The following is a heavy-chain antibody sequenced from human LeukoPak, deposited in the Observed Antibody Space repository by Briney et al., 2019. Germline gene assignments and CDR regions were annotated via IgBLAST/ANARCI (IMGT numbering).Heavy chain of an antibody. CDR2: ISSSSSYI. Sequence: GGSLRLSCAASGFTFSSYSMNWVRQAPGKGLEWVSSISSSSSYIYYADSVKGRFTISRDNAKNSLYLQMNSLRAEDTAVYYCARGPDYYGSGSYYWGQGTLVTVSS. CDR3: ARGPDYYGSGSYY. J-gene: IGHJ4*02. CDR1: GFTFSSYS. V-gene: IGHV3-21*01. D-gene: IGHD3-10*01.